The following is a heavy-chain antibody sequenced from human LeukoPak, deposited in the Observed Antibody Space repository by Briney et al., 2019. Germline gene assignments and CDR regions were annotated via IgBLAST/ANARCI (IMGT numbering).Heavy chain of an antibody. CDR3: ARHRAYSSSSPFDY. D-gene: IGHD6-6*01. Sequence: PSETLSLTCSVSGGSISSLYWSWIRQPPGKGLEWIGYIYYTGSPNYNPSLKSRVTMFVDMYKNQFSLRLSSVTAADTAVYYCARHRAYSSSSPFDYWGQGTLVTVSS. V-gene: IGHV4-59*08. CDR1: GGSISSLY. J-gene: IGHJ4*02. CDR2: IYYTGSP.